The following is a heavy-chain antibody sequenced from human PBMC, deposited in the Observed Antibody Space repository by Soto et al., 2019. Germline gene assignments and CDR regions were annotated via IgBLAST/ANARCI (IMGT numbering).Heavy chain of an antibody. CDR1: GFTFSSYS. CDR3: ARDLQDIVVVVAATNYYYYGMDV. CDR2: ISSSSSTI. J-gene: IGHJ6*02. Sequence: EVQLVESGGGLVQPGGSLRLSCAASGFTFSSYSMNWVRQAPGKGLEWVSYISSSSSTIYYADSVKGRFTISRDNAKNSLYLQMNRLRDEDTAVYYCARDLQDIVVVVAATNYYYYGMDVWGQGTTVTVSS. D-gene: IGHD2-15*01. V-gene: IGHV3-48*02.